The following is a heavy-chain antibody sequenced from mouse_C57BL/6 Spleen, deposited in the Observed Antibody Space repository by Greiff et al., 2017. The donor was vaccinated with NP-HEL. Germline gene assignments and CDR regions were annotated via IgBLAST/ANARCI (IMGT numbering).Heavy chain of an antibody. D-gene: IGHD1-1*01. CDR3: ARLTTVVAIDY. J-gene: IGHJ2*01. CDR2: INPNNGGT. Sequence: EVQLQQSGPELVKPGASVKISCKASGYTFTDYYMNWVKQSPGKSLEWIGDINPNNGGTSYNQKFKGKATLTVDKSSSTAYMELRSLPSEDSAVYYCARLTTVVAIDYWGQGTTLTVSS. CDR1: GYTFTDYY. V-gene: IGHV1-26*01.